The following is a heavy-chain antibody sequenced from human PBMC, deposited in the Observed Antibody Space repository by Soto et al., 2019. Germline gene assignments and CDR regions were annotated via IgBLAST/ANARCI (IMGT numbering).Heavy chain of an antibody. Sequence: EVQLVESGGGLVQPGGSLRLSCAASGFTFSSYWMHWVRQAPGKGLVWVSRINSDGSGAYYADPVKGRFTISRDNAKNTGYLQMNSLRAEDTALYYCARGLKNYYGMDVWGQGTTVTVSS. CDR1: GFTFSSYW. CDR2: INSDGSGA. V-gene: IGHV3-74*01. J-gene: IGHJ6*02. CDR3: ARGLKNYYGMDV.